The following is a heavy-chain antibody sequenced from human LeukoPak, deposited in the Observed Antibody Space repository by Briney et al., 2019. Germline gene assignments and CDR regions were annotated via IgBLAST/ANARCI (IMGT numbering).Heavy chain of an antibody. CDR1: GFTFSSYG. Sequence: GRSLRLSCAASGFTFSSYGMHWVRQAPGKGLEWVAVIWYDGSNKYYADSVKGRFTISRDNSKNTLFLQMNSLRAEDTAVYYCGRGGFGELLFYFDYWGQGTLVTVSS. J-gene: IGHJ4*02. CDR3: GRGGFGELLFYFDY. V-gene: IGHV3-33*01. D-gene: IGHD3-10*01. CDR2: IWYDGSNK.